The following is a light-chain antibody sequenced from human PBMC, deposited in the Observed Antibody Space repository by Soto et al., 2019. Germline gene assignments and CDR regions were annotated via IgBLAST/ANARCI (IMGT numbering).Light chain of an antibody. J-gene: IGKJ1*01. Sequence: EIVLTQSPGTLSLSPGERATLSCRASQSIRSNLAWYHQKPGQAPRLLIYGASSRATGTPDRFSGSGSGTDFTLTISRLEPEDFAVYYCQQYGSSPPWTFGQGTKVDIK. CDR1: QSIRSN. V-gene: IGKV3-20*01. CDR3: QQYGSSPPWT. CDR2: GAS.